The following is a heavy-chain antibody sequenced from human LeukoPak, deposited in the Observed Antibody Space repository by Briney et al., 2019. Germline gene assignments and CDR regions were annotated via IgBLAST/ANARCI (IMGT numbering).Heavy chain of an antibody. CDR3: ARGLYSSGWYFGY. V-gene: IGHV4-34*01. CDR1: GGSISSYY. CDR2: INHSGIT. J-gene: IGHJ4*02. Sequence: PSETLSLTCTVSGGSISSYYWSWIRQPPGKGLEWIGEINHSGITNYNPSLKSRVTISVDTSKNQFSLRLRSVTAADTAVYYCARGLYSSGWYFGYWGQGTLVTVSS. D-gene: IGHD6-19*01.